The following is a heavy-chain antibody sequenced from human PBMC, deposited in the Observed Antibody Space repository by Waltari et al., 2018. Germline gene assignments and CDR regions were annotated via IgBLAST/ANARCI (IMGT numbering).Heavy chain of an antibody. CDR1: SGSISNSY. CDR3: ARGYYDSREQSNYFDP. J-gene: IGHJ5*02. CDR2: IHYSGKT. Sequence: QVQLQESGPGLVKPSETLSLTCSVSSGSISNSYWSWIRQSPGKALEWVGYIHYSGKTNYNPSLKSRITISIDKSKNQFSLKLSSVTAADTATYYCARGYYDSREQSNYFDPRGPGVLVTVSS. V-gene: IGHV4-59*01. D-gene: IGHD3-22*01.